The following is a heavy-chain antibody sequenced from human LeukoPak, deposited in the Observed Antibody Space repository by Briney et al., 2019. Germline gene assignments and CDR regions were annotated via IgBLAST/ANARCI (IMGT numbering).Heavy chain of an antibody. CDR1: RFTLSSYA. D-gene: IGHD3-10*01. CDR2: ISGSGGST. V-gene: IGHV3-23*01. CDR3: SLLLLWFGELYYNGMDV. Sequence: GGSLRLSCAASRFTLSSYAMGWVRQAPGKGLEWVSAISGSGGSTYYADSVKGRFTISRDNSKNTLYLQMNSLRAEDTAVYYCSLLLLWFGELYYNGMDVWGKGTTVTVSS. J-gene: IGHJ6*04.